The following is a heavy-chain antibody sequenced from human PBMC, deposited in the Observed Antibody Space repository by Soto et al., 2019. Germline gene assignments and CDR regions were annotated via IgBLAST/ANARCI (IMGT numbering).Heavy chain of an antibody. CDR1: GFTFSSYW. J-gene: IGHJ4*02. CDR3: ARVLKGYGSGSLFDY. Sequence: GGSLRLSCAASGFTFSSYWMHWVRQAPGKGLVWVSRINSDGSSTSYADSVKGRFTISRDNAKNTLYLQMNSLRAEDTAVYYCARVLKGYGSGSLFDYWGQGTLVTVSS. D-gene: IGHD3-10*01. CDR2: INSDGSST. V-gene: IGHV3-74*01.